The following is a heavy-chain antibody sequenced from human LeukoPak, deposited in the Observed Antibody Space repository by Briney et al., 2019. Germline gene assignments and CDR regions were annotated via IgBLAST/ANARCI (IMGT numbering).Heavy chain of an antibody. Sequence: GASVKVSCKASGYTFTSYGISWVRQAPGQGLEWMGWISAYNGNTNYAQKLQGRVTMTTDTSTSTAYMELRSLRSNDTAVYYCARGQQLHADIQLNLDYWGQGTLVTVSS. CDR3: ARGQQLHADIQLNLDY. D-gene: IGHD6-13*01. CDR2: ISAYNGNT. J-gene: IGHJ4*02. CDR1: GYTFTSYG. V-gene: IGHV1-18*01.